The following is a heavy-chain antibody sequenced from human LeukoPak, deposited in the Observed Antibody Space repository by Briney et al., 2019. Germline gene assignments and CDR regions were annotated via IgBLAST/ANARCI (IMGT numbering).Heavy chain of an antibody. CDR3: ARDRSSGWYYFDY. D-gene: IGHD6-19*01. J-gene: IGHJ4*02. CDR1: GGTFSSYA. V-gene: IGHV1-69*13. CDR2: IIPIFGTA. Sequence: ASVKVSCKASGGTFSSYAISWVRQAPGQGLEWMGGIIPIFGTANYAQKFQGRVTITADESTSTAYMELSSLRSEDTAVYYCARDRSSGWYYFDYWAREPWSPSPQ.